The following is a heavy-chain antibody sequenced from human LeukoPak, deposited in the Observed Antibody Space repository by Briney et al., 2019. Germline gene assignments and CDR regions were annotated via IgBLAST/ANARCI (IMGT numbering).Heavy chain of an antibody. CDR3: ARDIGSGSYY. D-gene: IGHD3-10*01. CDR1: GYTFTGYY. J-gene: IGHJ4*02. CDR2: INPNSGDT. V-gene: IGHV1-2*02. Sequence: ASVTVSCKASGYTFTGYYIHWVRQAPGQGLEWMGWINPNSGDTNYAQKFQGRVTMTRDTSINTAYMELSRPRSGDTAVYYCARDIGSGSYYWGQGTLVTVSS.